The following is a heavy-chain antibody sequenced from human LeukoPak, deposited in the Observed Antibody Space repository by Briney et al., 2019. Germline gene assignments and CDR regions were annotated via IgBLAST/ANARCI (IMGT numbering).Heavy chain of an antibody. V-gene: IGHV3-11*04. CDR1: GFTFSNYY. Sequence: GGSLRLSCAASGFTFSNYYISWIRQAPGKGLEWLSYISLSSTSIYYADSVKGRFTISRDNANNSLYLQISSLRAEDTAVYYCAELGITMIGGVWGKGTTVTISS. CDR3: AELGITMIGGV. CDR2: ISLSSTSI. D-gene: IGHD3-10*02. J-gene: IGHJ6*04.